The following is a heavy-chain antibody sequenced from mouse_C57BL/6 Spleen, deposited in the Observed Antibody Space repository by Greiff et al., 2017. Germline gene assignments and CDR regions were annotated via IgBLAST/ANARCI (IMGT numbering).Heavy chain of an antibody. CDR1: GYSFTSYY. D-gene: IGHD2-4*01. J-gene: IGHJ2*01. Sequence: QVQLQQSGPELVKPGASVKISCKASGYSFTSYYIHWVKQRPGQGLEWIGWIYPGSGNTKYNEKFKGKATLTADTSSSTAYMQLSSLTSEDSAVYYCAKGDYDFYYFDYWGQGTTLTVSS. CDR2: IYPGSGNT. V-gene: IGHV1-66*01. CDR3: AKGDYDFYYFDY.